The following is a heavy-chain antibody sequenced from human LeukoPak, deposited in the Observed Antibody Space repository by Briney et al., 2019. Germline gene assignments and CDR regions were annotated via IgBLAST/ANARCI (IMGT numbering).Heavy chain of an antibody. CDR1: GYSFTSYW. V-gene: IGHV5-51*01. CDR3: ASLSYYGSGSYYNMYFDY. J-gene: IGHJ4*02. Sequence: GESLTISCTGSGYSFTSYWIGWVRQMPGKGLEWMGIIYPGDSDTRYSPSFQGQVTISADKSISTAYLQWSSLKASDTAMYYCASLSYYGSGSYYNMYFDYWGQGTLVTVSS. D-gene: IGHD3-10*01. CDR2: IYPGDSDT.